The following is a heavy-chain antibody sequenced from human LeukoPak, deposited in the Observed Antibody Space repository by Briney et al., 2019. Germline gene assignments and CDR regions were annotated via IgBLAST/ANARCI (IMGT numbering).Heavy chain of an antibody. CDR1: GGTFSSYA. V-gene: IGHV1-69*01. CDR3: ARDLAYCGGDCYSVAFDI. Sequence: SVKVSCKASGGTFSSYAISWVRQAPGQGLEWMGGIIPIFGTANYAQKFQGKVTITADESTSTAYMELSSLRSEDTAVYYCARDLAYCGGDCYSVAFDIWGQGTMVTVSS. CDR2: IIPIFGTA. J-gene: IGHJ3*02. D-gene: IGHD2-21*01.